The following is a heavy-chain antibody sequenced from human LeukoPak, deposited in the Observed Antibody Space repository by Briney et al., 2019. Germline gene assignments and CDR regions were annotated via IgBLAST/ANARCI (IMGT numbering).Heavy chain of an antibody. J-gene: IGHJ5*02. CDR3: ARGHYDLAP. V-gene: IGHV4-59*01. CDR1: GGSISGYY. CDR2: IYSSGST. D-gene: IGHD4-17*01. Sequence: SETLSLTCTVSGGSISGYYWSWIRQPPRKGLEWIGYIYSSGSTKYDPSLESRVTISLDTSKNQVSLNLSSVTAADTAIYFCARGHYDLAPWGQGILVTVSS.